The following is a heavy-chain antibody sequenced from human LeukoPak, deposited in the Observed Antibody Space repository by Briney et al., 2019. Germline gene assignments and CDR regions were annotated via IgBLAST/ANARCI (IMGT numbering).Heavy chain of an antibody. CDR1: GGSISSSNYY. CDR2: IYYSGST. Sequence: SETLSLTCTVSGGSISSSNYYWGWIRQPPGKGLEWIGTIYYSGSTYYNPSLKSRVTISVDTSKNQFSLELNSVTAADTAVYYCARRHSSGWSPLYYFDYWGQGTLVTVSS. CDR3: ARRHSSGWSPLYYFDY. J-gene: IGHJ4*02. D-gene: IGHD6-19*01. V-gene: IGHV4-39*01.